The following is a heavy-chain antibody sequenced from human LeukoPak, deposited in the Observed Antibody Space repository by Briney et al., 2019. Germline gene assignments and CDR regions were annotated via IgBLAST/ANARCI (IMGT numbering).Heavy chain of an antibody. CDR2: INIGGTNT. CDR3: ATDGAGFDT. CDR1: GFTFNDYY. J-gene: IGHJ5*02. V-gene: IGHV3-11*01. Sequence: GGSLRLSCAASGFTFNDYYMSWIRQAPGKGLEWLSYINIGGTNTHYADSVKGRFTISRDNAKKSLYLEMNNLRAEDTAVYYCATDGAGFDTWGQGVLVAVSP.